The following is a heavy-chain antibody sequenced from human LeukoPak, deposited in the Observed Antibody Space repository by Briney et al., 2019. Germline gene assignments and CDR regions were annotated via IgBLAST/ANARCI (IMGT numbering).Heavy chain of an antibody. J-gene: IGHJ4*02. V-gene: IGHV1-46*01. CDR2: INPSGDST. CDR1: GDTFTTYY. D-gene: IGHD3-22*01. CDR3: ARGDNYYYDSSGTFDY. Sequence: GASVKVSCKASGDTFTTYYVHWVRQAPGQGLEWMGIINPSGDSTNYAQKFQDRLTMTRDTSTSTVYMELSSLRSEDTAVYYCARGDNYYYDSSGTFDYWGQGTLVTVSS.